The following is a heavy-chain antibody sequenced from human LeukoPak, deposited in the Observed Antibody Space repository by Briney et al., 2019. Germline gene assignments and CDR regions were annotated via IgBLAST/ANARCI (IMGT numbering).Heavy chain of an antibody. Sequence: SETLSLTCTVSGVSISSYYWSWIRQPAGKGLEWIGRIYTSGSTNYNPSLKSRVTMSVDTSKNQFSLKLSSVTAADTAVYYCARDAFTMVRGVIFDYMDVWGKGTTVTVSS. CDR1: GVSISSYY. CDR3: ARDAFTMVRGVIFDYMDV. D-gene: IGHD3-10*01. J-gene: IGHJ6*03. V-gene: IGHV4-4*07. CDR2: IYTSGST.